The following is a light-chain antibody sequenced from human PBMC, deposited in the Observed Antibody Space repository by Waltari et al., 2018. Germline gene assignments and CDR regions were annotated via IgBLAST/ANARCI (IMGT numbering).Light chain of an antibody. CDR1: SRDLGASSL. CDR3: SAYTYSSPFAWA. CDR2: DVN. V-gene: IGLV2-14*03. Sequence: QSALTPPASVSGSPGPSITLSSTGTSRDLGASSLVSWYQQHPGKPPKLIIFDVNKRPSGISDRFSGSKSGNTASLTSSRLQTGDEADYFCSAYTYSSPFAWAFGGGTKVTVL. J-gene: IGLJ3*02.